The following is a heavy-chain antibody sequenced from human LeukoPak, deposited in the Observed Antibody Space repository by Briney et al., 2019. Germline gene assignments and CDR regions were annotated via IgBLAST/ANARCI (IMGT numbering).Heavy chain of an antibody. CDR2: INHSGST. CDR1: GYSISSGYY. Sequence: ASETLSLTCAVSGYSISSGYYWGWIRQPPGKGLEWIGEINHSGSTDYNPSLKSRVTISVDTSKNQYSLKLSSVTAADTAVYYCARGLEGIAAAGTRWFDPWGQGTLVTVSS. D-gene: IGHD6-13*01. J-gene: IGHJ5*02. V-gene: IGHV4-38-2*01. CDR3: ARGLEGIAAAGTRWFDP.